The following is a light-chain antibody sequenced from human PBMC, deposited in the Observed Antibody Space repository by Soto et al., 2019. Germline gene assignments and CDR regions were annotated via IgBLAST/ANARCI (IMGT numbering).Light chain of an antibody. CDR1: QSISSN. CDR2: GAS. J-gene: IGKJ1*01. Sequence: EIVMTQSPSTLSVSPGERATISCRASQSISSNLDWYQQKPGKAPRLLIYGASTRASGIPARFSGSGSGTEFTLTISSLQSDDFEAYYCQQYNNWPWTFGQGTKVDIK. V-gene: IGKV3-15*01. CDR3: QQYNNWPWT.